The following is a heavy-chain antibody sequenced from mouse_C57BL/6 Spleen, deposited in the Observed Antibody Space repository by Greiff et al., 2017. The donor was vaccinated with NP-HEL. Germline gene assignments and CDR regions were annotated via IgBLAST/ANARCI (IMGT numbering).Heavy chain of an antibody. V-gene: IGHV5-4*01. Sequence: EVQGVESGGGLVKPGGSLKLSCAASGFTFSSYAMPWVRQTPEKRLEWVATISDGGSYTYYPDNVKGRFTISRDNAKNNLYLQMSQLKSEDTAMYYCARGDSNYGAWFAYWGQGTLVTVSA. D-gene: IGHD2-5*01. CDR3: ARGDSNYGAWFAY. J-gene: IGHJ3*01. CDR2: ISDGGSYT. CDR1: GFTFSSYA.